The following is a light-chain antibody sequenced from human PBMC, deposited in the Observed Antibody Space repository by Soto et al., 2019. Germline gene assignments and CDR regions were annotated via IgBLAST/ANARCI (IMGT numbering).Light chain of an antibody. CDR1: QSVSISY. J-gene: IGKJ1*01. CDR3: QQYGSSPRT. Sequence: SQSVATVSVSQGERPTLSSRASQSVSISYLAWYQQKPGQAPRLLIYDASSRATGIPDRFSGSGSGADFTLTISRLEPEDFAVYYCQQYGSSPRTFGQGTKVDI. V-gene: IGKV3-20*01. CDR2: DAS.